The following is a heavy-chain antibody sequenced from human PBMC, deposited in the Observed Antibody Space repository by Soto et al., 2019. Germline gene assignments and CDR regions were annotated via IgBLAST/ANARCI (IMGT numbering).Heavy chain of an antibody. D-gene: IGHD6-13*01. V-gene: IGHV4-34*01. CDR2: INHSGST. CDR1: GGSFSGYY. CDR3: ARGKVKGIAAA. Sequence: ETLSLPSAVYGGSFSGYYWSCIRQPPGKGLEWIGEINHSGSTNYNPSLKSRVTISVDTSKNQFSLKLSSVTAADTAVYYCARGKVKGIAAAWGQGTLVTVSS. J-gene: IGHJ5*02.